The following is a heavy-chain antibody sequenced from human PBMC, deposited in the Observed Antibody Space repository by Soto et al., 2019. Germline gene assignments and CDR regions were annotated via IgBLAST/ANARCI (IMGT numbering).Heavy chain of an antibody. CDR3: ARLPPPIYSSRWYMDY. Sequence: QVQLQESGPGLVKPSETLSLTCTVSGGSVNSGHYYWSWIRQPPGKGLECIGFIYYNGSTNYNPSLRSRVTISXXTXKXXFALKLTSVTTADTAVYYCARLPPPIYSSRWYMDYWGQGTLVTVSS. V-gene: IGHV4-61*01. J-gene: IGHJ4*02. D-gene: IGHD6-13*01. CDR1: GGSVNSGHYY. CDR2: IYYNGST.